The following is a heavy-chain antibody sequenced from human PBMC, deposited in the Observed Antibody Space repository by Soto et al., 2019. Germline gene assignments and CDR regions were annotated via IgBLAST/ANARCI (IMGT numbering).Heavy chain of an antibody. V-gene: IGHV3-30*18. Sequence: QVQLVESGGGVVQPGRSLRLSCAASGFTFSSYGMHWVRQAPGKGLEWVAVISYDGSNKYYADSVKGRFTISRDNSKNTLYLQMNSLRAEDTAVYYCAKDLFPYDSSGYKKDWGQGTLVTVSS. J-gene: IGHJ4*02. D-gene: IGHD3-22*01. CDR1: GFTFSSYG. CDR2: ISYDGSNK. CDR3: AKDLFPYDSSGYKKD.